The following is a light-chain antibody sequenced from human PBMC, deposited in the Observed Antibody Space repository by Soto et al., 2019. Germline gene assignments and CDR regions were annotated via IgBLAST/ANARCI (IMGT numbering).Light chain of an antibody. CDR1: QDVSNS. Sequence: DIQMTQSPSSLSASVGDRVTITCQASQDVSNSLNWYQHNPGKAPKLLIFDASTLETSVPSRFSGGGSVTAFTLTISRLQPEDLGTYYCQQYDYLPYTFGQGTKVEIK. J-gene: IGKJ2*01. CDR2: DAS. CDR3: QQYDYLPYT. V-gene: IGKV1-33*01.